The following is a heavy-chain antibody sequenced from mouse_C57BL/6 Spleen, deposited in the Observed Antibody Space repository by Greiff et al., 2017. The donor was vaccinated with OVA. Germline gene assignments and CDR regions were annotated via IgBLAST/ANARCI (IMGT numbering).Heavy chain of an antibody. CDR1: GYTFTDYE. CDR2: IDPETGGT. Sequence: VQLQQSGAELVRPGASVTLSCKASGYTFTDYEMHWVKQTPVHGLEWIGAIDPETGGTAYNQKFKGKAILTADKSSSTAYMELRSLTSEDSAVYYCTRQLRYYYAMDYWGQGTSVTVSS. J-gene: IGHJ4*01. D-gene: IGHD1-1*01. V-gene: IGHV1-15*01. CDR3: TRQLRYYYAMDY.